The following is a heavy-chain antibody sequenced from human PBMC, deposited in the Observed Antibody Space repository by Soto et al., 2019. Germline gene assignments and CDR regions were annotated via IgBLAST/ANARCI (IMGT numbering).Heavy chain of an antibody. Sequence: QMQLVQSGPEVKKPGTSVKVSCKASGFTFSSSAMQSVRQARGQRLEWIGWIGVGSGHTNYAQKFQERVTITRDMSTTTAYMELSSLRFEDTAVYYCAAKLYSRGGGHWGQGTLVTVSS. CDR1: GFTFSSSA. CDR3: AAKLYSRGGGH. D-gene: IGHD6-19*01. CDR2: IGVGSGHT. J-gene: IGHJ4*02. V-gene: IGHV1-58*02.